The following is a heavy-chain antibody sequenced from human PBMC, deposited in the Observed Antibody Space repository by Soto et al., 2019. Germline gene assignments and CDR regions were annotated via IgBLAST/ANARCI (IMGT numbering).Heavy chain of an antibody. Sequence: PGGSLRLSCAASGFTCSYYGMHWVRQAPGKGLEWVAVISYDGSSKYYADSVKGRFTISRDNSKNTLYLQMNSLRGEDTAVYYCASLSPLPYSGIQLDAFDISGPGTMVTV. J-gene: IGHJ3*02. CDR2: ISYDGSSK. CDR1: GFTCSYYG. V-gene: IGHV3-30*03. CDR3: ASLSPLPYSGIQLDAFDI. D-gene: IGHD1-26*01.